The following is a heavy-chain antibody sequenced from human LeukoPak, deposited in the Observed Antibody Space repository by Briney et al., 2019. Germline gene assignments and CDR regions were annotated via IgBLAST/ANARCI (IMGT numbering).Heavy chain of an antibody. CDR1: GFTFSSYW. Sequence: GGSLRLSCVASGFTFSSYWMQWVRQAPGKGLVWVSRINSEGSTRNYADSVKGRFTISRDNAKNTQYLQMNSLRAEDTAVYYCGRAVSGTYGKFDYWGQGTLVTVSS. D-gene: IGHD1-26*01. J-gene: IGHJ4*02. CDR3: GRAVSGTYGKFDY. V-gene: IGHV3-74*01. CDR2: INSEGSTR.